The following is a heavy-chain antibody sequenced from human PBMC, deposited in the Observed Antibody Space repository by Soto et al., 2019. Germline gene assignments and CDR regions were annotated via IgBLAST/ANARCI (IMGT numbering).Heavy chain of an antibody. J-gene: IGHJ4*02. V-gene: IGHV3-49*03. D-gene: IGHD6-13*01. Sequence: GGSLRLSCTASGFTFGDYAMSWFRQAPGKGLEWVGFIRSKAYGGTTEYAASVKGRFTISRDDSKSIAYLQMNSLKTEDTAVYYCTRDPGYSSSWYVNTQQWLVRDYFDYWGQGTLVTVSS. CDR2: IRSKAYGGTT. CDR1: GFTFGDYA. CDR3: TRDPGYSSSWYVNTQQWLVRDYFDY.